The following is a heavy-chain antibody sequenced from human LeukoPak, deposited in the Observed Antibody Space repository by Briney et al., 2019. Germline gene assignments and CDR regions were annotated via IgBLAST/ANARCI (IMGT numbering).Heavy chain of an antibody. CDR1: GFTLSNHW. CDR2: IKQDGTEK. D-gene: IGHD3-10*01. Sequence: GGSLRLSCAASGFTLSNHWMIWVRQAPGKGLECVANIKQDGTEKYYLDSVKGRFTISRDNAKNSLYLQMDSLRAEDTAVYYCARGIREKGFDYWGQGTLVTVSS. V-gene: IGHV3-7*01. CDR3: ARGIREKGFDY. J-gene: IGHJ4*02.